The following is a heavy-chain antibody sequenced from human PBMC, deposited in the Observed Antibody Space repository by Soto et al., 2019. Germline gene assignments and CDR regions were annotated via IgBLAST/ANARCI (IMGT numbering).Heavy chain of an antibody. CDR1: GFTVSNSY. Sequence: EVQLVESGGGLIQPGGSLRLSCAASGFTVSNSYISWVRQAPGKGLEWVSIIFPDGTTYYSDSVKGRFTISRDNFKNTVYLQMNGLRAGDTAKYYCAREEGDSSMFDPWGQVTLVTVPS. D-gene: IGHD3-22*01. CDR3: AREEGDSSMFDP. CDR2: IFPDGTT. J-gene: IGHJ5*02. V-gene: IGHV3-53*01.